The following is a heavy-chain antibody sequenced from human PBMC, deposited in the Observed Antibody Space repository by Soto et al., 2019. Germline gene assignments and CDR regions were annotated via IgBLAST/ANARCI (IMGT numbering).Heavy chain of an antibody. CDR1: GFTFTSSA. Sequence: SVKVSCKASGFTFTSSAVQWVRQARGQRLEGIGWIVVGSGNTNYAQKFQERVTITRDMSTSTAYMELSSLRSEDTAVYYCAATLYYDRSAATTYYYYGMDVWGQGTPVTVSS. CDR3: AATLYYDRSAATTYYYYGMDV. J-gene: IGHJ6*02. CDR2: IVVGSGNT. D-gene: IGHD3-22*01. V-gene: IGHV1-58*01.